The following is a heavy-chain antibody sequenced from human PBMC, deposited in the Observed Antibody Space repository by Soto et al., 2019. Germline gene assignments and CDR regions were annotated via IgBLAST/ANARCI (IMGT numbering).Heavy chain of an antibody. CDR1: GGSISSYY. J-gene: IGHJ4*02. Sequence: QVQLQESGPGLVKPSETLSLTCTVSGGSISSYYWSWIRQPPGKGLEWIGYIYYSGSTNYNPSLRSRVTISVATSKNQSSLKLSSVTAADTAVYYCARGGANYDYVWGSYRYGYWGQGTLVTVSS. CDR3: ARGGANYDYVWGSYRYGY. CDR2: IYYSGST. D-gene: IGHD3-16*02. V-gene: IGHV4-59*01.